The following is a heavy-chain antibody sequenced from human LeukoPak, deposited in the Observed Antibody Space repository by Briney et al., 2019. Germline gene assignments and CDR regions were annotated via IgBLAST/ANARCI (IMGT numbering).Heavy chain of an antibody. Sequence: KPGGSLRLSCAASGFTFSSYWMHWVRQAPGKGLVWVARINTNGSPTQCADSVKGRFTISRDNAKNSLYLQMNSLRAEDMALYYCARSYYYDSSGYPYFDYWGQGTLVTVSP. CDR2: INTNGSPT. D-gene: IGHD3-22*01. J-gene: IGHJ4*02. CDR3: ARSYYYDSSGYPYFDY. V-gene: IGHV3-74*01. CDR1: GFTFSSYW.